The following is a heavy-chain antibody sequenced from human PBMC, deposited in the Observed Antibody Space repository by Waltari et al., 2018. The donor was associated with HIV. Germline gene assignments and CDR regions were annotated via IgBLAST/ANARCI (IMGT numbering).Heavy chain of an antibody. Sequence: QVQLVQSGTQLRKPGDSVRISCKTSGYFFSSFAIHWIRQAPGRGLQYVGWGDPATGTGKLSQDFQTRVSCTRDTSATTAFMERRNLKYGDVALLFCARGGTSGGFDHWGQGTLVIVSS. J-gene: IGHJ4*02. CDR2: GDPATGTG. CDR1: GYFFSSFA. D-gene: IGHD3-10*01. CDR3: ARGGTSGGFDH. V-gene: IGHV1-3*02.